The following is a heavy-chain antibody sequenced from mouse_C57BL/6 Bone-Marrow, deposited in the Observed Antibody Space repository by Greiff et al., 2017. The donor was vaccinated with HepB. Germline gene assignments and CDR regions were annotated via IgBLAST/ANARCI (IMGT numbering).Heavy chain of an antibody. CDR2: INPYNGGT. CDR3: ARYDYGSSYEAMYY. Sequence: EVQLQQSGPVLVKPGASVKMSCKASGYTFTDYYMNWVKQSHGKSLEWIGVINPYNGGTSYNQKFKGKATLTVDKSSSTAYMELNSLTSEDSAVYYCARYDYGSSYEAMYYSGQGTSLPASS. D-gene: IGHD1-1*01. V-gene: IGHV1-19*01. J-gene: IGHJ4*01. CDR1: GYTFTDYY.